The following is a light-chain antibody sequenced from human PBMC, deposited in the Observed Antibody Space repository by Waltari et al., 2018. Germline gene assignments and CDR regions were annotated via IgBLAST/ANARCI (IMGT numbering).Light chain of an antibody. V-gene: IGKV3-15*01. CDR1: QNVNTH. CDR3: QQYNDWPRT. J-gene: IGKJ1*01. Sequence: EVVMTQSPGTLSVSPGESATLSCRASQNVNTHLDWYQQKPGQAPRLLIYAAYTRATGVPARFSGSGSGTDFTHTISSLQSEDFALYYCQQYNDWPRTFGLGTKVEI. CDR2: AAY.